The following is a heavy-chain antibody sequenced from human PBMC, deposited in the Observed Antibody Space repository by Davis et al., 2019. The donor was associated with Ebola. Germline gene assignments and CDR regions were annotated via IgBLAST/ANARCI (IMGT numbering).Heavy chain of an antibody. CDR1: GYTFTSYA. Sequence: ASVKVSCKASGYTFTSYAMHWVRQAPGQRLEWMGWNNAGNGNTKYSQKFQGRVTITRDTSASTAYMELSSLRSEDTAVYYCAREDTAMAIYYYYYGMDVWGQGTTVTVSS. D-gene: IGHD5-18*01. J-gene: IGHJ6*02. CDR2: NNAGNGNT. V-gene: IGHV1-3*01. CDR3: AREDTAMAIYYYYYGMDV.